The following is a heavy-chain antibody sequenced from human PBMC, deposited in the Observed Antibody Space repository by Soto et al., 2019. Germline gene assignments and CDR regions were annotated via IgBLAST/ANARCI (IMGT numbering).Heavy chain of an antibody. CDR2: IYYSGST. CDR3: ARGSKGLLGAFDI. J-gene: IGHJ3*02. CDR1: GGSISSGCYY. V-gene: IGHV4-31*03. D-gene: IGHD1-26*01. Sequence: SETLSLTCRVSGGSISSGCYYWSWIRQHPGKGLEWIGYIYYSGSTYYNPSLKSRVTISVDTSKNQFSLKLSSVTAADTAVYYCARGSKGLLGAFDIWGQGTMVTVSS.